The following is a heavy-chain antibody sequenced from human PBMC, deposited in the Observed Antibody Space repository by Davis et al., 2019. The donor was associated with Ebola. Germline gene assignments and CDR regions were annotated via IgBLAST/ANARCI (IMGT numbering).Heavy chain of an antibody. D-gene: IGHD1-26*01. CDR3: AKDTSNIWFDV. V-gene: IGHV3-23*01. J-gene: IGHJ3*01. CDR2: LGLSADT. CDR1: GFTFNQYA. Sequence: GESLKISCAASGFTFNQYAMTWVRRAPGKGLEWVSTLGLSADTYYADSVKGRFTISRDNSKNTLHLQMNGLRVEDTAIYYCAKDTSNIWFDVWGQGTMVTVSS.